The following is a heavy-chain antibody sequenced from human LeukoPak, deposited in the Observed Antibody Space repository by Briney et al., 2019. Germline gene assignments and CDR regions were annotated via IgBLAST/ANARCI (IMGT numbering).Heavy chain of an antibody. J-gene: IGHJ5*02. CDR2: ISSSSSYI. CDR3: ARDRYGSVAWFDP. CDR1: GFTFSSYS. D-gene: IGHD3-10*01. V-gene: IGHV3-21*01. Sequence: GGSLRLSXAASGFTFSSYSMNWVRQAPGKGLEWVSSISSSSSYIYYADSVKGRFTISRDNAKNSLYLQMNCLRAEDTAVYYCARDRYGSVAWFDPWGQGTLVTVSS.